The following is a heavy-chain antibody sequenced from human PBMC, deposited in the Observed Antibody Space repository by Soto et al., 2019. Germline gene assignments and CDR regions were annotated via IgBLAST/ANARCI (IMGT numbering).Heavy chain of an antibody. V-gene: IGHV1-69*13. J-gene: IGHJ5*02. CDR3: ARDRAYCGGDCYFNWFDP. D-gene: IGHD2-21*02. CDR2: IIPIFGTA. Sequence: SVKVSCKASGGTFSSYAISWVRQAPGQGLEWMGGIIPIFGTANYAQKFQGRVTITADESTSTAYMELSSLRSEDTAVYYCARDRAYCGGDCYFNWFDPWAQGTLVPVSS. CDR1: GGTFSSYA.